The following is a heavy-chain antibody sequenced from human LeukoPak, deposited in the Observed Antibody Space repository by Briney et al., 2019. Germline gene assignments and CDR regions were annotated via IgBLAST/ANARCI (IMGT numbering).Heavy chain of an antibody. Sequence: PSETLSLTCTVSGGSTSSDYWSWIRQSPGKGLEWVGYVYNSGDTGKNPSLKSRVTILLDTSKNQCSLKLASVSAADTAVYYCARLKLGAYFDLWGRGTLVTVSS. V-gene: IGHV4-59*08. J-gene: IGHJ2*01. CDR1: GGSTSSDY. CDR2: VYNSGDT. CDR3: ARLKLGAYFDL. D-gene: IGHD3-16*01.